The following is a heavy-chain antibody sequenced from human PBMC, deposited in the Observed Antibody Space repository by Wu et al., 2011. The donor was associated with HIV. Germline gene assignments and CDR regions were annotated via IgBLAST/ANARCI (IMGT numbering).Heavy chain of an antibody. J-gene: IGHJ1*01. CDR3: ARRSGDFWSGYQLEYFQH. Sequence: QVQLVQSGAEVKKPGASVKVSCKASGYTFTTYGISWVRQAPGQGLEWIGWIRTYNGETNYAQKFQGRVTVTTDTSTSTAYMELRSLRSDDTAVYYCARRSGDFWSGYQLEYFQHWGQGTLVTVSS. D-gene: IGHD3-3*01. CDR1: GYTFTTYG. V-gene: IGHV1-18*01. CDR2: IRTYNGET.